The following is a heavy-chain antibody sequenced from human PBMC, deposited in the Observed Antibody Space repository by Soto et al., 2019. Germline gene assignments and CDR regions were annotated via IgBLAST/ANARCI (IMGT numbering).Heavy chain of an antibody. V-gene: IGHV4-4*02. Sequence: QVQLQESGPGLVKPSGTLSLSCAVSVGSISSSNWWSWVRQPPGKGQEWIGEIYHSGSTNYNPSLKSRVTISVDKSKNQFSLKLSSVTAADTAVYYCARDYMVRGVMRWLDPWGQGTLVTVS. CDR1: VGSISSSNW. J-gene: IGHJ5*02. CDR2: IYHSGST. CDR3: ARDYMVRGVMRWLDP. D-gene: IGHD3-10*01.